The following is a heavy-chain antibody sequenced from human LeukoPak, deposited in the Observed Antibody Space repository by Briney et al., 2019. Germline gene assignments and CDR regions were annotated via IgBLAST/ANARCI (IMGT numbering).Heavy chain of an antibody. CDR2: IYYSGST. Sequence: PSQTLSLTRTVSGGSISSGGYYWSWIRQHPGKGLEWIGYIYYSGSTYYNPSLKSRVTISVDTSKNQFSLKLSSVTAADTAVYYCARGRYCSSTSCLYFDYWGQGTLVTVSS. D-gene: IGHD2-2*01. V-gene: IGHV4-31*03. J-gene: IGHJ4*02. CDR1: GGSISSGGYY. CDR3: ARGRYCSSTSCLYFDY.